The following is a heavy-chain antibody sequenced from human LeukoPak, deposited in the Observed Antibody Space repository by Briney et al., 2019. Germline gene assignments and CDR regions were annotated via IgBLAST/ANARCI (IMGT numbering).Heavy chain of an antibody. D-gene: IGHD4-23*01. V-gene: IGHV1-2*02. CDR3: ARGGGNSGLDP. CDR1: GYTFTVNY. J-gene: IGHJ5*02. CDR2: INPNSGGT. Sequence: ASVTVSFTASGYTFTVNYMHWVRQAPGQGPEWMGWINPNSGGTNYAQKFQGRVTMTRDTSISTAYMELSRLRSDDTAMYYCARGGGNSGLDPWGQGTLVTVSS.